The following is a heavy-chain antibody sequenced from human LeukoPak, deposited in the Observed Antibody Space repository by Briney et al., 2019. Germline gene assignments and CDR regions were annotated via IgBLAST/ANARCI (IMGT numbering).Heavy chain of an antibody. V-gene: IGHV3-21*01. J-gene: IGHJ4*02. D-gene: IGHD2-2*01. CDR2: ISSSSSYI. CDR1: GFTFSSYS. Sequence: PGGPLKLSFAASGFTFSSYSMEGVRQAPGKGLGWGSTISSSSSYIYYADSVKGRFTISRDNAKNSLYLQMNSLRAEDTAVYYCARASYCSSTSCYRAPFDYWGQGTLVTVSS. CDR3: ARASYCSSTSCYRAPFDY.